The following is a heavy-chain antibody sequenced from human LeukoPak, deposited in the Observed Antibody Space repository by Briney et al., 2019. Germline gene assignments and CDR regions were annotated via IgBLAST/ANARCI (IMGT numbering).Heavy chain of an antibody. CDR2: IYDSGST. CDR3: ARHYGP. J-gene: IGHJ5*02. Sequence: PSETLSLTCTVSGGSIRSSYYYWGWIRQPPGKGLEWIGSIYDSGSTYYIPSLKSRVTISVDTSKNQFSLRLNSVTAADMAVYYCARHYGPWGQGTLVTVSS. CDR1: GGSIRSSYYY. V-gene: IGHV4-39*01. D-gene: IGHD3-10*01.